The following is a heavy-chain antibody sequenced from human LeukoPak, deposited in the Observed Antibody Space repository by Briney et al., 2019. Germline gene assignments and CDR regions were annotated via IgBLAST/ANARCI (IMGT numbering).Heavy chain of an antibody. J-gene: IGHJ4*02. CDR2: IWYDGSNK. V-gene: IGHV3-33*01. CDR1: GFTFSSYG. CDR3: ARDALAYCGGDCLYYFDY. Sequence: GGSLRLSCAASGFTFSSYGMHWVRQAPGKGLEWVAVIWYDGSNKYYADSVKGRFTISRDNSKNTLYLQMNSLRAEDTAVYYCARDALAYCGGDCLYYFDYWGQGTLVTVSS. D-gene: IGHD2-21*02.